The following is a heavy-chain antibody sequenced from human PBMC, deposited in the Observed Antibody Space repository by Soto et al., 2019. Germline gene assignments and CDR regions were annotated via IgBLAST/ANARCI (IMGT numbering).Heavy chain of an antibody. D-gene: IGHD2-2*02. CDR2: ISGSGGST. CDR1: GFTFSSYA. Sequence: LRLSCAASGFTFSSYAMSWVRQAPGKGLEWVSAISGSGGSTYYADSVKGRFTISRDNSKNTLYLQMNSPRAEDTAVYYCAKRLGYCSSTSCYNPGDFDYWGQGTLVTVSS. J-gene: IGHJ4*02. V-gene: IGHV3-23*01. CDR3: AKRLGYCSSTSCYNPGDFDY.